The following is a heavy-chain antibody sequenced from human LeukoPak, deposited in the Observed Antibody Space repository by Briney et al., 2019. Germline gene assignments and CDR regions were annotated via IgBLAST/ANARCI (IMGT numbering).Heavy chain of an antibody. CDR1: GFTFSSYW. J-gene: IGHJ5*02. V-gene: IGHV3-74*01. CDR3: AKSPHQYCSGGSCYLGWFDP. D-gene: IGHD2-15*01. Sequence: GGSLRLSCAASGFTFSSYWMHWVRQAPGKGLVWVSRINSDGSSTIYADSVKGRFTISRDTAKNTMYLQMNSLRAEDTAVYYCAKSPHQYCSGGSCYLGWFDPWGQGTLVTVSS. CDR2: INSDGSST.